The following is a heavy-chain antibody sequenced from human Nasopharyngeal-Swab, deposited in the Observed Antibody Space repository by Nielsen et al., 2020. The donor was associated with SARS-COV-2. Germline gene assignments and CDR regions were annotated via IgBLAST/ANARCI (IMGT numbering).Heavy chain of an antibody. J-gene: IGHJ6*02. Sequence: RQAPGKALEWLAHIFSNDEKSYSTSLKSRLTISKDTSKGQVVLTMTNMDPVDTATYYCARIKRITMVQGVMGYYYGMDVWGQGTTVTVSS. CDR3: ARIKRITMVQGVMGYYYGMDV. V-gene: IGHV2-26*01. D-gene: IGHD3-10*01. CDR2: IFSNDEK.